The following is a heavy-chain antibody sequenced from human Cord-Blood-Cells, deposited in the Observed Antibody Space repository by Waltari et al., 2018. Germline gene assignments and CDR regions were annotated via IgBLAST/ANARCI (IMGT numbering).Heavy chain of an antibody. D-gene: IGHD7-27*01. J-gene: IGHJ3*02. V-gene: IGHV3-53*01. Sequence: EVQLVESGGGLIQPGGSLRPSCSASCFPVSSHSMSWFPAAPGKGLEWVSVIYSGGSTYYADSVKGRFTISRDNSKNTLYLQMNSLRAEDTAVYYCARAPIGKLGRRAFDIWGQGTMVTVSS. CDR1: CFPVSSHS. CDR2: IYSGGST. CDR3: ARAPIGKLGRRAFDI.